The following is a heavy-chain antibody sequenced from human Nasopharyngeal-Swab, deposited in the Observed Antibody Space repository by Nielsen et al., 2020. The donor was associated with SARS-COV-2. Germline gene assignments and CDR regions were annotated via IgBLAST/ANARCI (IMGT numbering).Heavy chain of an antibody. J-gene: IGHJ6*02. Sequence: GGSLRLSCAASGLTFSSYDMHWVRQPPGQGLEWVSTIDTAGDTYYPGSVKGRFTISREKAKNSLYLQMNSLRVGDTAVYYCAGGQPGTTGTTYGMDVWGQGTTVTVSS. D-gene: IGHD1-1*01. V-gene: IGHV3-13*01. CDR3: AGGQPGTTGTTYGMDV. CDR1: GLTFSSYD. CDR2: IDTAGDT.